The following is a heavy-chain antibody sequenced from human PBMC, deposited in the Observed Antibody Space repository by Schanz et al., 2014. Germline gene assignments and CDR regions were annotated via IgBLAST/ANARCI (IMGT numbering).Heavy chain of an antibody. J-gene: IGHJ4*02. CDR2: LSGSGGSK. D-gene: IGHD3-9*01. CDR1: GFTFSSYA. V-gene: IGHV3-23*01. CDR3: AKQIHYDILTGTRN. Sequence: EVQLLDSGGGLVQPGGSLRLSCAASGFTFSSYAMSWVRQAPGKGLEWVSALSGSGGSKYYADSVKGRFTISRDNSKNTLYLQMNSLRAEDTAVSYCAKQIHYDILTGTRNWGQGTLVTVSS.